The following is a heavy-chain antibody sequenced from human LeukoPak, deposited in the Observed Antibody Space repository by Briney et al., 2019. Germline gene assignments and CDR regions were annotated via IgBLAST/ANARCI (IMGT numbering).Heavy chain of an antibody. D-gene: IGHD6-13*01. V-gene: IGHV4-34*01. Sequence: SETLSLTCAVYGGSFSGYYWSWIRQPPGKGLEWIGEINHSESTNYNPSLKSRVTISVDTSKNQFSLKLSSVTAADTAVYYCARAYSSSWYVWYYFDYWGQGTLVTVSS. CDR2: INHSEST. J-gene: IGHJ4*02. CDR3: ARAYSSSWYVWYYFDY. CDR1: GGSFSGYY.